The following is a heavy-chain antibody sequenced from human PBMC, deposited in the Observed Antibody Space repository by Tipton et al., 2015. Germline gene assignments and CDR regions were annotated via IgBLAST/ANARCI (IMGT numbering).Heavy chain of an antibody. D-gene: IGHD3-3*01. CDR1: GFIFKNYA. V-gene: IGHV3-23*01. CDR2: ISGSGDNT. CDR3: AKAYLTLFGVVLMTGAFDI. Sequence: GSLRLSCAASGFIFKNYAMSWVRQAPGKGLEWVTAISGSGDNTYYAESVKGRFTVSRDNSKNTLFLQINSLRGEDTAVYFCAKAYLTLFGVVLMTGAFDIWGQGTMVIVSS. J-gene: IGHJ3*02.